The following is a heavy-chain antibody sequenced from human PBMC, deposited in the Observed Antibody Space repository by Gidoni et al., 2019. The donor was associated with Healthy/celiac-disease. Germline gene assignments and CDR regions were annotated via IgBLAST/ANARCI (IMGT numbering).Heavy chain of an antibody. CDR2: IYSGGST. D-gene: IGHD6-25*01. CDR1: GFTVSSNY. V-gene: IGHV3-53*01. CDR3: ARESSDGPNNWFDP. Sequence: EVQLVESGVGLVQTGGSLSFSCEASGFTVSSNYMSWVRQAPGKGLEWVSVIYSGGSTCYADSVKGRFTISRVNSKNTLYLQMNRLRAEDTAVYYCARESSDGPNNWFDPWGQGTLVTVSS. J-gene: IGHJ5*02.